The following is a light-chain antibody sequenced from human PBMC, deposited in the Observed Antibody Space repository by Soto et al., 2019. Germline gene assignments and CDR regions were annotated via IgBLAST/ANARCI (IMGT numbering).Light chain of an antibody. Sequence: EVVLTQSPGTLSLSPGERATLSCRASQSVTSSYLAWYQQKPGQAPRLLIYGASRRATDIPDRFSGSGSGTDFTLTISRLEPEDFAVYYCQRYHSSSYTVGQGTKLEIK. CDR2: GAS. CDR3: QRYHSSSYT. CDR1: QSVTSSY. J-gene: IGKJ2*01. V-gene: IGKV3-20*01.